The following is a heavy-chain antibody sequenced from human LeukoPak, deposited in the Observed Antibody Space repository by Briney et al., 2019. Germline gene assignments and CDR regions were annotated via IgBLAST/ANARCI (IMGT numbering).Heavy chain of an antibody. J-gene: IGHJ5*02. D-gene: IGHD6-25*01. CDR2: IYYSGST. CDR3: AAVIAAPGTNWFDP. CDR1: GGSISSGGYY. V-gene: IGHV4-30-4*01. Sequence: SETLSLTCTVSGGSISSGGYYWSWIRQPPGKGLEWIGYIYYSGSTYYNPSLKSRVTISVDTSKNQFSLKLSSVTAADTAVYYCAAVIAAPGTNWFDPWGQGTLVTVSS.